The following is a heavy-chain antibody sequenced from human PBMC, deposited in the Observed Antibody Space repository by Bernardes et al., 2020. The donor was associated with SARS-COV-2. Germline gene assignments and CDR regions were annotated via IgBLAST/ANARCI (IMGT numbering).Heavy chain of an antibody. CDR3: ASGVYRKPWLVLYGMDV. D-gene: IGHD6-19*01. J-gene: IGHJ6*01. Sequence: ASVKVSCKASGYTFTSYDINWVRQATGQGLEWMGWMNPNSGNTGYAQKFQGRVTMTRNTSISTAYMELSSLRSEDTAVYYGASGVYRKPWLVLYGMDVWGQGSTGTVSA. CDR2: MNPNSGNT. V-gene: IGHV1-8*01. CDR1: GYTFTSYD.